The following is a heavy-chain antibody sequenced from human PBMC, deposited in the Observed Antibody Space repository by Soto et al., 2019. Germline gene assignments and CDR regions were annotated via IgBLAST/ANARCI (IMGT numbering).Heavy chain of an antibody. Sequence: QSLSVTCAIPADSVSSHSAGWNCIRLSPSSCLEWLGRTYYRSEWFNKSAVSVKSPITINPDTSRNQISLQQNSVTPEDTATYYCARDIYFAYWGRGTLVTVSS. CDR1: ADSVSSHSAG. V-gene: IGHV6-1*01. CDR3: ARDIYFAY. CDR2: TYYRSEWFN. J-gene: IGHJ4*01. D-gene: IGHD3-10*01.